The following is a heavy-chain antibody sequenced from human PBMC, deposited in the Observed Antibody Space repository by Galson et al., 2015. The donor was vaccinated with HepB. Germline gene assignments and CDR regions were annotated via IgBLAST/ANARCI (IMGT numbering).Heavy chain of an antibody. CDR3: ARLRLINNWFDP. CDR2: ITRDSSYT. Sequence: SLRLSCAASGFTFSDYYMSWIRQAPGKGLEWISYITRDSSYTKYADSVKGRFTISRDNAKNSLSLQMNSLRVEDTAVYYCARLRLINNWFDPWGQGTLVTVSS. CDR1: GFTFSDYY. V-gene: IGHV3-11*06. D-gene: IGHD3-16*01. J-gene: IGHJ5*02.